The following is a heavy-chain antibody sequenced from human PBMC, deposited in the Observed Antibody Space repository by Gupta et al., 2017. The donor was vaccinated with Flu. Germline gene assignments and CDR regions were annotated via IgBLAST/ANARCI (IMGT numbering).Heavy chain of an antibody. V-gene: IGHV3-9*01. CDR3: SKERLGYCCSTSGPFYYGMDV. CDR2: ISWNSGDI. Sequence: VRQAPGKGLEWVAGISWNSGDIGYADSVKGRCTISRDNAKNSLYLQLNSLRVEDTALYFCSKERLGYCCSTSGPFYYGMDVCGQGTTVTVS. J-gene: IGHJ6*02. D-gene: IGHD2-2*01.